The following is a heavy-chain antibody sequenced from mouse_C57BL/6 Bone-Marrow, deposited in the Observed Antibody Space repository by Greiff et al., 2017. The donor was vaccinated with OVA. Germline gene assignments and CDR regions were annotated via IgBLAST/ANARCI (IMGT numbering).Heavy chain of an antibody. CDR2: INPSTGGT. Sequence: VQLQHSGPELVKPGASVKISCKASGYTFTDYYMNWVKQSHGKSLEWIGEINPSTGGTTYNQKFKAKATLTVDKSSSTAYMQLKSLTSEDSAVYYCARSLYYGSTYFDYWGQGTTLTVSS. V-gene: IGHV1-42*01. J-gene: IGHJ2*01. CDR3: ARSLYYGSTYFDY. D-gene: IGHD1-1*01. CDR1: GYTFTDYY.